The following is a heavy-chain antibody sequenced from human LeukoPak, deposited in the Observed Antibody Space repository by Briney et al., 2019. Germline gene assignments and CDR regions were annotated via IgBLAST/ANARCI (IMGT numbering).Heavy chain of an antibody. CDR1: GGSISSSTYY. V-gene: IGHV4-39*07. D-gene: IGHD1-14*01. CDR3: ARDLLNHIEPYYYMDV. J-gene: IGHJ6*03. Sequence: SETLALTCSVSGGSISSSTYYWGWIRQPPGKGLGWIGSIYYSGSTYYNPSLKSRVTISVDTSKNQFSLKLSSVTAADTAVYYCARDLLNHIEPYYYMDVWGKGTTVTVSS. CDR2: IYYSGST.